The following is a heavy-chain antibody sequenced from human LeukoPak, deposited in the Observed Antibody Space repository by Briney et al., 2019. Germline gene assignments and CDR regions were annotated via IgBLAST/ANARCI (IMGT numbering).Heavy chain of an antibody. D-gene: IGHD7-27*01. Sequence: GASVKVSCKVSGSTLTEFSIHWVRQAPGKGLEWMGGFVPEDDETIYAQSFQGRVTMTEDTSTDTAYMELSSLRSEDTAMYYCATIAPGDLFDSWGQGTQVTVSS. J-gene: IGHJ4*02. CDR3: ATIAPGDLFDS. CDR1: GSTLTEFS. V-gene: IGHV1-24*01. CDR2: FVPEDDET.